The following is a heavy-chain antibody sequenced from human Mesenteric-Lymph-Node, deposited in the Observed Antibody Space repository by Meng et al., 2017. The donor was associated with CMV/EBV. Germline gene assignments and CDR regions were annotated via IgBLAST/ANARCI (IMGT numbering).Heavy chain of an antibody. J-gene: IGHJ6*02. CDR1: GFTFSSYW. CDR3: ARFITYLDYYHAMDV. CDR2: IRDHGAGT. D-gene: IGHD1-1*01. V-gene: IGHV3-20*04. Sequence: GESLKISCAASGFTFSSYWMSWVRQAPGKGLEWVAGIRDHGAGTGYVDSVKGRFTISSDNAKNSLYLEMNSLRVEDTALYYCARFITYLDYYHAMDVWGQGTTVTVSS.